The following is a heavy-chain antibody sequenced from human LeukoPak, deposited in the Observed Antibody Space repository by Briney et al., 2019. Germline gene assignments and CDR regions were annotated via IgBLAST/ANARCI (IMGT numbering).Heavy chain of an antibody. CDR2: IRYDGSNK. V-gene: IGHV3-30*02. CDR1: GFTFSRYG. Sequence: TGGSLRLSCAASGFTFSRYGMHWVRQAPGKGLEWVAFIRYDGSNKYYADSVKGRFTISRDNSKNTLYLQMNSLRAEDTAVYYCAKDLRYSSPYYFDYWGKGTLVTVSS. CDR3: AKDLRYSSPYYFDY. D-gene: IGHD6-6*01. J-gene: IGHJ4*02.